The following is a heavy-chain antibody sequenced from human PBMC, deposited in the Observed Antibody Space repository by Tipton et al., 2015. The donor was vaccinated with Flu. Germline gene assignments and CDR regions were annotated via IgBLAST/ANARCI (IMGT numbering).Heavy chain of an antibody. D-gene: IGHD6-13*01. CDR1: GGSISSYY. J-gene: IGHJ4*02. V-gene: IGHV4-59*07. CDR3: ARLSSNWYHQLDN. CDR2: ISYSGST. Sequence: TLSLTCTVSGGSISSYYWSWIRQSPGKGLEWIGYISYSGSTNYNPSLKSRVTISVDTSKNQFSLKLSSVIAADTAVYYCARLSSNWYHQLDNWGQGTLVTVSS.